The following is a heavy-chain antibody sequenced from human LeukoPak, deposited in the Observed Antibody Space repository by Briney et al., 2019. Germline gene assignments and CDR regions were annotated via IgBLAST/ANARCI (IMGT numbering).Heavy chain of an antibody. Sequence: SETLSLTCAVSGGSIRSRNYYWDWIRQPPGKGLEWIGNFYDSGSTYYNPSLKSRVTISGDTSKNQFSLKLTSVTAADTAVYYCARHTRPGCSGYENAFDIWGQGTMVTVSS. CDR2: FYDSGST. D-gene: IGHD5-12*01. CDR1: GGSIRSRNYY. CDR3: ARHTRPGCSGYENAFDI. J-gene: IGHJ3*02. V-gene: IGHV4-39*01.